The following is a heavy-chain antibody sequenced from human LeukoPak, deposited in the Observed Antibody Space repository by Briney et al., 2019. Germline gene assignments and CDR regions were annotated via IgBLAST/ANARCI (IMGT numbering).Heavy chain of an antibody. CDR1: GDSITSSDHY. CDR2: INDSGST. D-gene: IGHD3-3*01. J-gene: IGHJ3*02. CDR3: ATRLTIFDPREAFDI. Sequence: KSSETLSLTCTLSGDSITSSDHYWVWIRQPPGKGLEWIGEINDSGSTNYNPSLKSRVTISVDTSKNQFSLKLSSVTAADTAVYYCATRLTIFDPREAFDIWGQGTMVTVSS. V-gene: IGHV4-39*07.